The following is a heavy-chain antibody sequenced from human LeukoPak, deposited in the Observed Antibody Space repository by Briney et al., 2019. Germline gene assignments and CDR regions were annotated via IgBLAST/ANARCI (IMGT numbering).Heavy chain of an antibody. J-gene: IGHJ4*02. D-gene: IGHD2-15*01. CDR1: VFTFSSYG. CDR3: AKARYDGEVMIAATDY. CDR2: ISYDGSNK. V-gene: IGHV3-30*02. Sequence: GGALRLSCAASVFTFSSYGMHWVRQAPGKGREGVAFISYDGSNKYYADSVNGRFTISRDNSKNTLYLQMNNLRADDTALYYCAKARYDGEVMIAATDYWGQGTLVTVSS.